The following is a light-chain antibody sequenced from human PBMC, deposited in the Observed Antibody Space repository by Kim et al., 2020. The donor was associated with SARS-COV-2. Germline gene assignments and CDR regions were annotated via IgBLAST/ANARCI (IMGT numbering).Light chain of an antibody. J-gene: IGKJ1*01. CDR1: QTIRSY. Sequence: DIQMTQSPSSLSASVGDRVTITCRASQTIRSYLNWYQQKPGEAPKLLIYTASSLQSGVPSRFSGSGSGTDFTLTISNLQPEDFATYYCQQCYSIPWTFGQGTKLAIK. CDR3: QQCYSIPWT. V-gene: IGKV1-39*01. CDR2: TAS.